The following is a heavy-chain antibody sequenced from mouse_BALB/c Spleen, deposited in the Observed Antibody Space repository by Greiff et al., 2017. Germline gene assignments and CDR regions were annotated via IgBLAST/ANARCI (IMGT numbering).Heavy chain of an antibody. V-gene: IGHV5-6-5*01. CDR2: ISSGGST. D-gene: IGHD2-4*01. CDR3: ARGFYDYPYAMDY. CDR1: GFTFSSYA. Sequence: VMLVESGGGLVKPGGSLKLSCAASGFTFSSYAMSWVRQTPEKRLEWVASISSGGSTYYPDSVKGRFTISRDNARNILYLQMSSLRSEDTAMYYCARGFYDYPYAMDYWGQGTSVTVSS. J-gene: IGHJ4*01.